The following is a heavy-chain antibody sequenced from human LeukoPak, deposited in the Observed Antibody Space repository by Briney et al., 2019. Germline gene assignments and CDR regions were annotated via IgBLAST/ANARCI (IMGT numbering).Heavy chain of an antibody. Sequence: GSLRLSCAASGFTFSSYAMSWVRQAPGKGLEWVSAISGSGGSTYYADSVKGRFTISRDNSKNTLYLQMNSLRAEGTAVYYCADSSGYYYFDYWGQGTLVTVSS. CDR1: GFTFSSYA. CDR3: ADSSGYYYFDY. D-gene: IGHD3-22*01. V-gene: IGHV3-23*01. CDR2: ISGSGGST. J-gene: IGHJ4*02.